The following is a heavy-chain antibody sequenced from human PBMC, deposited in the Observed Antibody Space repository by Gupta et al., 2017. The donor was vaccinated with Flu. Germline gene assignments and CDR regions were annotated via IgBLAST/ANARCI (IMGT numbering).Heavy chain of an antibody. V-gene: IGHV1-46*01. CDR1: GYTFTSYY. J-gene: IGHJ6*02. CDR2: INPSGGST. Sequence: QVQLVQSGAEVKKPGASVKVSCKASGYTFTSYYMPWVRQAPGQGLEWMGIINPSGGSTSYAQKFQGRVTMTRDTSTSTVYMELSSLRSEDTAVYYCARDIAVAGTYWYYGMDVWGQRTTVTVSS. D-gene: IGHD6-19*01. CDR3: ARDIAVAGTYWYYGMDV.